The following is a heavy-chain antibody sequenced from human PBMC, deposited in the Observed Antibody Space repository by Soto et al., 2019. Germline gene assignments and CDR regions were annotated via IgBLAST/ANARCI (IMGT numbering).Heavy chain of an antibody. V-gene: IGHV3-7*01. J-gene: IGHJ4*02. Sequence: GGSLRLSCAASGFTFSSYWMSWVRQAPGKGLEWVANIKEDGSEKYLVDSMKGRFTISRDNAKNSLFLQMNSLRAEDTAVYYCARGIAARPAPCDYWGQGTLVTVSS. CDR2: IKEDGSEK. CDR3: ARGIAARPAPCDY. CDR1: GFTFSSYW. D-gene: IGHD6-6*01.